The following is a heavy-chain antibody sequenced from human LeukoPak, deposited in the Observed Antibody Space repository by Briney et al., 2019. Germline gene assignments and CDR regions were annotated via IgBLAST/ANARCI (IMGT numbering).Heavy chain of an antibody. Sequence: SGTLSFTCAVSGGSISSSNWWSWVRQPPGKGLEWIGEIYHSGSTNYNPSLKSRVTISVDKSKNQFSLKLSSVTAADTAVYYCARDRRTYYYDSSGYYSGWHFDLWGRGTLVTVSS. V-gene: IGHV4-4*02. D-gene: IGHD3-22*01. CDR1: GGSISSSNW. CDR2: IYHSGST. J-gene: IGHJ2*01. CDR3: ARDRRTYYYDSSGYYSGWHFDL.